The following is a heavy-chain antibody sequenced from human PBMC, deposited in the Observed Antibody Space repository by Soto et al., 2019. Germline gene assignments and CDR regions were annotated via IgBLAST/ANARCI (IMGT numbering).Heavy chain of an antibody. Sequence: EVQLVESGGGLVKPGGSLRLSCAASGFTFSNAWMNWVRQAPGKGLEWVGRIKSKTDGGTTDYAAPVKGRFTISRDDSKNTLYLQMNSLKTEDTAVYYCTTDPPNAGGIAAAGDPHYYYYYYGMDVWGQGTTVTVSS. J-gene: IGHJ6*02. CDR2: IKSKTDGGTT. CDR1: GFTFSNAW. D-gene: IGHD6-13*01. V-gene: IGHV3-15*07. CDR3: TTDPPNAGGIAAAGDPHYYYYYYGMDV.